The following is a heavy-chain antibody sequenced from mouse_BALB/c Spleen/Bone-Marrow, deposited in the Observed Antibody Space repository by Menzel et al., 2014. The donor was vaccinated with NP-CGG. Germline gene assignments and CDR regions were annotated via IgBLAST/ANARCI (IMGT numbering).Heavy chain of an antibody. CDR2: ISYSGST. CDR3: ATYEGGTFDY. J-gene: IGHJ2*01. D-gene: IGHD3-3*01. Sequence: EVMLVESGPSLVKPSQTLSLTCSVTGDSITSGYWNWIRKFPGNKLEFMGYISYSGSTYYNPSLKSRISITRDTSKTQYYLQLNSVTTEDTATYYCATYEGGTFDYWGQGTTLTVPS. CDR1: GDSITSGY. V-gene: IGHV3-8*02.